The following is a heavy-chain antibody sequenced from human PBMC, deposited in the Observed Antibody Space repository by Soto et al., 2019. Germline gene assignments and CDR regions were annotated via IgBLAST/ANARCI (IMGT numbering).Heavy chain of an antibody. CDR1: GFTFSSYS. CDR3: AKPLRYCSGGSCFDAFDI. J-gene: IGHJ3*02. D-gene: IGHD2-15*01. Sequence: GGSLRLSCAASGFTFSSYSMNWVRQAPGKGLEWVSYISSSSSTMYYADSVKGRFTISRDNAKNSLYLQMNSLRAEDTAVYYCAKPLRYCSGGSCFDAFDIWGQGTMVTVSS. V-gene: IGHV3-48*01. CDR2: ISSSSSTM.